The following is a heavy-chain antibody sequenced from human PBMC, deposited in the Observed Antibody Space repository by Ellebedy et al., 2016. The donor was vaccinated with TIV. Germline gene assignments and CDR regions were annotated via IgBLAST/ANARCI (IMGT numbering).Heavy chain of an antibody. CDR3: ARDDAYNWNERLGMDV. V-gene: IGHV3-33*01. CDR2: IWYDGSNK. D-gene: IGHD1-1*01. J-gene: IGHJ6*02. Sequence: GGSLRLXXAASGFTFSSYGMHWVRQAPGKGLEWVAVIWYDGSNKYYADSVKGRFTISRDNSKNTLYLQMNSLRAEDTAVYYCARDDAYNWNERLGMDVWGQGTTVTVSS. CDR1: GFTFSSYG.